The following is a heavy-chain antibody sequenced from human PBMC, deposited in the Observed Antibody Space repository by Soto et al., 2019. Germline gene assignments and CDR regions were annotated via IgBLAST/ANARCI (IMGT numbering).Heavy chain of an antibody. CDR1: GGTFSSYA. D-gene: IGHD5-18*01. V-gene: IGHV1-69*06. CDR3: ARDRRGTAMNYYYYGMDV. J-gene: IGHJ6*02. Sequence: QVQLVQSGAEVKKPGSSVKVSCKASGGTFSSYAISWVRQAPGQGLEWMGGIIPIFGTANYAQKFQGRVTITADKSTSTAYMELSSLRSEDTAVYYCARDRRGTAMNYYYYGMDVWGQGTTVTVSS. CDR2: IIPIFGTA.